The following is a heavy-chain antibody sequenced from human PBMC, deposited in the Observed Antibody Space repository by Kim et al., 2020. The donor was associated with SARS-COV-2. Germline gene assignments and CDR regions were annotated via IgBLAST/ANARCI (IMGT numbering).Heavy chain of an antibody. CDR1: GFTFSNYG. CDR2: IWYDGSNK. V-gene: IGHV3-33*06. Sequence: GGSLRLSCAASGFTFSNYGMHWVRQAPGKGLEWVAVIWYDGSNKYYADSVKGRFTIPRDNSKNTLYLQMNSLRAEDTAVYYCAKEAVVGATSRRGGAFDIWGQGTMVTVSS. J-gene: IGHJ3*02. D-gene: IGHD1-26*01. CDR3: AKEAVVGATSRRGGAFDI.